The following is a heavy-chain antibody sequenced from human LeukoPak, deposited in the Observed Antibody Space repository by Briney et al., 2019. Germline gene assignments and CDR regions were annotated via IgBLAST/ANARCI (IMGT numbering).Heavy chain of an antibody. CDR1: GYSFATYW. J-gene: IGHJ4*02. D-gene: IGHD2-2*03. Sequence: GESLKISCKGSGYSFATYWIAWVPQMPGKGLGGMGIIYPDECNISYGPSLQGQVTISADKSISTAYLQWSSLKASDTAIYYCARPPARGYSSSFEYWGQGTLVTVSS. CDR2: IYPDECNI. V-gene: IGHV5-51*01. CDR3: ARPPARGYSSSFEY.